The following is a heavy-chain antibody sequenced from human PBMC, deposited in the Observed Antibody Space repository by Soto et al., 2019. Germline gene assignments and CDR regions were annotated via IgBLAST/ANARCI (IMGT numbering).Heavy chain of an antibody. Sequence: SETLSLTCTVSGGSISSSSYYWGWIRQPPGKGLEWIGRIYYSGSTYYNPSLKSRATISVDTSKNQFSLKLSSVTAADTAVYYCASRGLRFLEWLSNYGMDVWGQGTTVTVSS. V-gene: IGHV4-39*01. J-gene: IGHJ6*02. CDR1: GGSISSSSYY. D-gene: IGHD3-3*01. CDR2: IYYSGST. CDR3: ASRGLRFLEWLSNYGMDV.